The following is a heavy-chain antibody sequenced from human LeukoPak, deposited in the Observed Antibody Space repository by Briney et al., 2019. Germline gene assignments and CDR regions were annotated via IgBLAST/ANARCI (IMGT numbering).Heavy chain of an antibody. CDR2: IKQDGNEK. D-gene: IGHD5-24*01. CDR3: ARDPKRRDGYNYH. Sequence: PGGSLRLSCAASGFTFSSYWMSWVRQAPGKGLEWVDNIKQDGNEKYYVDSVKGRFTISRDNAKNSLYLQMNSLRAEDTAVYYCARDPKRRDGYNYHWGQGTLVTVSS. J-gene: IGHJ4*02. V-gene: IGHV3-7*01. CDR1: GFTFSSYW.